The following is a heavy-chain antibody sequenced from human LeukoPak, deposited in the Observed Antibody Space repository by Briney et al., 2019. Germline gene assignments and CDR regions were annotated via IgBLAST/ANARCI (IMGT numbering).Heavy chain of an antibody. Sequence: PVGALRRCWGASGFSFEDYCISWGRQARGKGLEWVSGINWNGGSTGYADSGKGRCTISRDNSKNTLYLQMNSLRAEDTAVDYCARESRRIAVVLNSGQGTLVTVSS. J-gene: IGHJ4*02. CDR1: GFSFEDYC. D-gene: IGHD6-19*01. CDR2: INWNGGST. V-gene: IGHV3-20*04. CDR3: ARESRRIAVVLN.